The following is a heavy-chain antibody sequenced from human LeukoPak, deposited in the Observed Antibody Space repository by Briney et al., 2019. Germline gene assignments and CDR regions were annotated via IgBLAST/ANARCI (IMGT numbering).Heavy chain of an antibody. CDR2: ISVSGDST. CDR1: GFTFRYNA. Sequence: GGSLRLSCAVSGFTFRYNAMSWVRQAPGKGLEWVSAISVSGDSTYYADSVKGRFTISRDNSKSTLHLQMNSLRAEDTAMYYCAKVAAAGTGFDPWGQGSLVTVSS. CDR3: AKVAAAGTGFDP. D-gene: IGHD6-13*01. J-gene: IGHJ5*02. V-gene: IGHV3-23*01.